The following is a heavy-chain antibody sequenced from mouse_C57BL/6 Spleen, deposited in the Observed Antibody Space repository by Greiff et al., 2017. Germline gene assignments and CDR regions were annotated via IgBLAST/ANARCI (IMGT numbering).Heavy chain of an antibody. D-gene: IGHD2-1*01. Sequence: QVQLKQSGAELVKPGASVKISCKASGYAFSSYWMNWVKQRPGKGLEWIGQIYPGDGDTNYNGKFKGKATLTADKSPSTAYMQLSSLTSEDSAVYFCARSYGNYVTDYWGQGTTLTVSS. CDR3: ARSYGNYVTDY. CDR2: IYPGDGDT. J-gene: IGHJ2*01. CDR1: GYAFSSYW. V-gene: IGHV1-80*01.